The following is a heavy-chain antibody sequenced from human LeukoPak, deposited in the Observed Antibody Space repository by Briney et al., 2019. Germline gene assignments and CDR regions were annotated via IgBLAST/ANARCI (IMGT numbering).Heavy chain of an antibody. CDR2: ISPGGGTT. D-gene: IGHD3-10*01. CDR1: GFSFGSEA. J-gene: IGHJ4*02. CDR3: AKSRSGSANWALRIFDN. V-gene: IGHV3-23*01. Sequence: GGSLRLSCVVSGFSFGSEAMSWVRQAPGRGLEWVSSISPGGGTTYYADSVKGRFTISRDNSKNTLYVQMNSLRAEDTAIYYCAKSRSGSANWALRIFDNWGQGTLVTVSS.